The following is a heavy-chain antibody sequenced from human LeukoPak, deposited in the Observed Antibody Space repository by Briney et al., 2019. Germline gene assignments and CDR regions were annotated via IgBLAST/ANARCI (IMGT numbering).Heavy chain of an antibody. J-gene: IGHJ4*02. CDR3: AKDLYGSGSYQIRLFDY. D-gene: IGHD3-10*01. CDR2: IRNGKTNK. CDR1: GFTFSSYG. Sequence: GGSLTLSCAASGFTFSSYGMHWVRPAPGKGLEWVAFIRNGKTNKFYADSVKGRFTISRDNSRNTLYLQMNSLRAEDTAVYYCAKDLYGSGSYQIRLFDYWGRGTLVTVSS. V-gene: IGHV3-30*02.